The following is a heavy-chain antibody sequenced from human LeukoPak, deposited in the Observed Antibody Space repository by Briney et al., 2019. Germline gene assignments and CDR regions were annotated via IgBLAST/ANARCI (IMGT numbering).Heavy chain of an antibody. CDR1: GGSISSSSYY. Sequence: SETLSLTCTVSGGSISSSSYYWGWIRQPPGKGLEWIGSIYYSGSTYYNPSLKSRVTISVDTSKNQFSLKLSSVTAADTAVYYCARHTLELDDGDLYYFDYWGQGTLVTVSS. D-gene: IGHD1-7*01. CDR2: IYYSGST. CDR3: ARHTLELDDGDLYYFDY. J-gene: IGHJ4*02. V-gene: IGHV4-39*01.